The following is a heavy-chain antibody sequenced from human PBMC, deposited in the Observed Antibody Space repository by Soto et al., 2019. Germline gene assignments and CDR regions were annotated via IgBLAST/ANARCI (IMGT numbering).Heavy chain of an antibody. CDR3: ARKRRYCSSTSCYAWGY. CDR2: INHSGST. CDR1: GGSFSGYY. V-gene: IGHV4-34*01. Sequence: QVQLQQWGAGLLKPSETLSLTCAVYGGSFSGYYWSWIRQPPGKGLEWMGEINHSGSTNYNPSLKSRVTISVDTSKNQFSLKLSSVTAADTAVYYCARKRRYCSSTSCYAWGYWGQGTLVTVSS. J-gene: IGHJ4*02. D-gene: IGHD2-2*01.